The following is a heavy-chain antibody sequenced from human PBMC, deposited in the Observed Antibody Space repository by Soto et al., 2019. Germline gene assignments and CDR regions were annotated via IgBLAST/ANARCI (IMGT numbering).Heavy chain of an antibody. Sequence: EVQLVESGGGLVQPGGSLRLSCAASGFTFSDYSMNWVRQAPGKGLEWVSYIRSSGNTIYYADSVRGRFTIARDSAENALYLQNNSLRVEDTAVYYCAREGSSRSYYYDYWGQGTLVTVSS. J-gene: IGHJ4*02. D-gene: IGHD6-13*01. CDR2: IRSSGNTI. CDR3: AREGSSRSYYYDY. V-gene: IGHV3-48*01. CDR1: GFTFSDYS.